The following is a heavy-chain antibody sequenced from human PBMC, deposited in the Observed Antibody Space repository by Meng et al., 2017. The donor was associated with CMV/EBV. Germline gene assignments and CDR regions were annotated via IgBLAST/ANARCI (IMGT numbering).Heavy chain of an antibody. Sequence: ASVKVSCKASGYTFTGYYMHWVRQAPGQGLEWMGWINPNSGGTNYAQKFQGRVTMTRDTSISTAYMELSRLRSDDTAVYYCARDLLGSGVWRFSNAFDIWGQGTMVTVSS. V-gene: IGHV1-2*02. D-gene: IGHD3-10*01. J-gene: IGHJ3*02. CDR1: GYTFTGYY. CDR3: ARDLLGSGVWRFSNAFDI. CDR2: INPNSGGT.